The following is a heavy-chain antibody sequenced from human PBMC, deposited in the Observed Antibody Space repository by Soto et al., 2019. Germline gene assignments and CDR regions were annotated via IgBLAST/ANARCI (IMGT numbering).Heavy chain of an antibody. Sequence: SATLSLTCTVSGGSISSYYWSWIRQPPGKGLEWIGYIYYSGSTNYNPSLKSRVTISVDTSKNQFSLKLSSVTPEDTAVYYCARDLPPHINGITSWFDPWGQGTLVT. D-gene: IGHD1-7*01. V-gene: IGHV4-59*12. CDR2: IYYSGST. CDR1: GGSISSYY. J-gene: IGHJ5*02. CDR3: ARDLPPHINGITSWFDP.